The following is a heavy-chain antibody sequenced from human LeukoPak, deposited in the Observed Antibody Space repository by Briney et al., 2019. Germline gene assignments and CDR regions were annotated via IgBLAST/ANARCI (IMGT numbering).Heavy chain of an antibody. V-gene: IGHV3-23*01. CDR3: AKAWGILDPFDY. J-gene: IGHJ4*02. D-gene: IGHD6-13*01. Sequence: GGSLRLSCAASGFTVSNSAMGWVRQTPGKGLEWVTGISDNGGVTNYADSAKGRFTISRDTSKNTLYLQMNSLRAEDTAVYYCAKAWGILDPFDYWGQGTLVTVSS. CDR1: GFTVSNSA. CDR2: ISDNGGVT.